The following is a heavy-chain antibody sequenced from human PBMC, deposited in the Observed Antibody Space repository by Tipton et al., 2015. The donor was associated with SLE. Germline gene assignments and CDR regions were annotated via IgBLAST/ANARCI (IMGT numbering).Heavy chain of an antibody. CDR2: IYYSGST. D-gene: IGHD6-6*01. CDR3: ARDSSSWGFDH. CDR1: GGSICSHY. J-gene: IGHJ4*02. V-gene: IGHV4-31*03. Sequence: TLSLTCTVSGGSICSHYWSWIRQHPGKGLEWIGYIYYSGSTYYNPSLKSRVTISVDKSKNQFSLKLSSVTAADTAVYYCARDSSSWGFDHWGQGTLVTVSS.